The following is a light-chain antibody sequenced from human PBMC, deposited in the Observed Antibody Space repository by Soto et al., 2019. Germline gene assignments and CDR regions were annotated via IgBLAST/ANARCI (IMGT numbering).Light chain of an antibody. J-gene: IGLJ1*01. CDR3: SSYAGSTRYV. V-gene: IGLV2-8*01. Sequence: QSVLTQPPSASGSPGQSVTISCTGTSSDVGGYNYVSWYQQHPGKAPKLMIYEVSKRPSGVPDRFSGSKSGNTASLTVSGLQAEDEAEYYCSSYAGSTRYVFGTGTKLTVL. CDR1: SSDVGGYNY. CDR2: EVS.